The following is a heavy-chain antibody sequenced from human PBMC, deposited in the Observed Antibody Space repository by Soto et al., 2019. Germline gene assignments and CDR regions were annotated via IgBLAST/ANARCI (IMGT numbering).Heavy chain of an antibody. CDR2: VDYSGNS. V-gene: IGHV4-59*01. CDR1: GGSIHAYY. Sequence: SVSGGSIHAYYWSWIPQPPGKGLEWIGYVDYSGNSDSSPSLKSRVTISIDTSKKQVSLKLNSVTAADTAVYYCARNWFSVAGRFHFDYWGQGIPVTVSS. CDR3: ARNWFSVAGRFHFDY. D-gene: IGHD6-19*01. J-gene: IGHJ4*02.